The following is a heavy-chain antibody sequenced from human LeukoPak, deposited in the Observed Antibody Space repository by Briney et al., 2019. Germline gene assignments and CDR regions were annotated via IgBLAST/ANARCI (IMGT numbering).Heavy chain of an antibody. J-gene: IGHJ4*02. V-gene: IGHV1-69*04. D-gene: IGHD3-10*01. CDR2: IIPILGIA. CDR3: ARDQSGSGSPSSYYFDY. CDR1: GGTFSSYA. Sequence: GSSVKVSCKASGGTFSSYAISWVRQAPGQGLEWMGRIIPILGIANYAQKFQGRVTITADKSTSTAYMELSSLRSEDTAVYYCARDQSGSGSPSSYYFDYWGQGTLVTASS.